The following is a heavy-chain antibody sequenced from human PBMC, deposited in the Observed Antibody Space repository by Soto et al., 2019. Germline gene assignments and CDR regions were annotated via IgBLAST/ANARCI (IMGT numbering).Heavy chain of an antibody. CDR3: ARDGGLGYYGMDV. V-gene: IGHV6-1*01. J-gene: IGHJ6*02. D-gene: IGHD2-15*01. CDR2: TYYRSKWYN. Sequence: AQTLSLTCAISGDSVSSNSAAWSWIRQSPSRGLEWLGRTYYRSKWYNDYAVSVKSRITINPDTSKNQFSLQLNSVTPEDTAVYYCARDGGLGYYGMDVWGQGTTVTVYS. CDR1: GDSVSSNSAA.